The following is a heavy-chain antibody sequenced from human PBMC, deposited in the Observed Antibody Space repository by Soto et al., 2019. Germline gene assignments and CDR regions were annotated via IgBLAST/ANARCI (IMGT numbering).Heavy chain of an antibody. CDR2: ISANNGHT. CDR3: ADAFVGATSRKDY. V-gene: IGHV1-18*01. Sequence: QVQLVQSGPEVKKAGASVKVSCKASGYIFTNYGITWVRQAPGQVLDWMGWISANNGHTNYAQKFQGRITMNTDPSTSTAYMELRSLRSDDTAVYYRADAFVGATSRKDYWGQGTLVTVSS. J-gene: IGHJ4*02. CDR1: GYIFTNYG. D-gene: IGHD1-26*01.